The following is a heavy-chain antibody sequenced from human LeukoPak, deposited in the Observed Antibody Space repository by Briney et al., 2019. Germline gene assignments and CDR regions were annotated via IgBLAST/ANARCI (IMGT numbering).Heavy chain of an antibody. CDR3: ARHQTSYSSSSYTQD. CDR2: ISGSGTTS. Sequence: GGSLRLSCAASGFTFSTYAMSWVRQAPGKGLEWVSSISGSGTTSYYADSVKGRFTIYRENSKNTLFLQMYGLAADDTALYYCARHQTSYSSSSYTQDWGQGTLVTVPS. J-gene: IGHJ4*02. V-gene: IGHV3-23*01. D-gene: IGHD6-13*01. CDR1: GFTFSTYA.